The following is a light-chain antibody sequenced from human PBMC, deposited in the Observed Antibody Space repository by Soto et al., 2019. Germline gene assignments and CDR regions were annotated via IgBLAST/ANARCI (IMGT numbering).Light chain of an antibody. V-gene: IGKV3-15*01. CDR3: QHYNAQPLT. CDR2: GAS. CDR1: QSISSN. Sequence: EIVMTQSPATLSVSPGERATLSCRASQSISSNLAWYQQKPGQAPRLLIFGASTRATGIPVRFSGSGSGTEFTLTISSLQSEDFAVYHCQHYNAQPLTFGGGTKVEIK. J-gene: IGKJ4*01.